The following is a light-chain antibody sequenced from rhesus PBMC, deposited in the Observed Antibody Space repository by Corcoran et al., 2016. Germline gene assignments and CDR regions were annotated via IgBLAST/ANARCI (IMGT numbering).Light chain of an antibody. CDR3: QHYYSTPWT. Sequence: DIQMTQSPSSLSASVGDRVTITCRASQGITNDLAWYQQKPGETPKLLIYEGSSLQSGIPSRFSGSGSGTEFTLTLSSLQSEDFATYYCQHYYSTPWTFGQGTKVEIK. J-gene: IGKJ1*01. CDR1: QGITND. V-gene: IGKV1-25*01. CDR2: EGS.